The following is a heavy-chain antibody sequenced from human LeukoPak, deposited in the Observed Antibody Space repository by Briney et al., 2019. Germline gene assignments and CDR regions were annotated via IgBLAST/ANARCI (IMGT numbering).Heavy chain of an antibody. D-gene: IGHD3-10*01. J-gene: IGHJ4*02. Sequence: PGGSLRLSCAASGFTFSNAWMSWVRQAPGKGLEWVGRIKSKTDGGTTDYAAPVKGRFTISRDDSKNTLYLQMNSLKTEDTAVYYCTLGDPYGSGSYFDYWGQGTLVTVPS. CDR1: GFTFSNAW. V-gene: IGHV3-15*01. CDR2: IKSKTDGGTT. CDR3: TLGDPYGSGSYFDY.